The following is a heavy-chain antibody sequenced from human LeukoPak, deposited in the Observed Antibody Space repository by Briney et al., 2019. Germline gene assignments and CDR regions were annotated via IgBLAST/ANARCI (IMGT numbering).Heavy chain of an antibody. CDR2: INHSGST. D-gene: IGHD3-22*01. Sequence: SETLSLTCAVYGGSFSGYYWSWIRQPPGKGLEWVGEINHSGSTNYNPSLKSRVTMSVDTSKNQFSLKLSSVTAADTAVYYCARGRYYYDSSDPAYFDYWGQGTLVTVSS. CDR1: GGSFSGYY. J-gene: IGHJ4*02. CDR3: ARGRYYYDSSDPAYFDY. V-gene: IGHV4-34*01.